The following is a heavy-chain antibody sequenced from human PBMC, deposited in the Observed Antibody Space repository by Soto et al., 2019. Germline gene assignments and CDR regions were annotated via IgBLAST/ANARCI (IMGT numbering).Heavy chain of an antibody. J-gene: IGHJ3*02. V-gene: IGHV1-8*01. CDR3: ASFPPTGFDAFDI. CDR1: GYTFTSND. D-gene: IGHD1-1*01. Sequence: ASVKVSCKAAGYTFTSNDINWVRQATGQGLEWMGWMNPNSGNTGYAQMFQGRITMTRNTSISTAYMELSSLTSEDTAVYYCASFPPTGFDAFDIWGQGTMVTVSS. CDR2: MNPNSGNT.